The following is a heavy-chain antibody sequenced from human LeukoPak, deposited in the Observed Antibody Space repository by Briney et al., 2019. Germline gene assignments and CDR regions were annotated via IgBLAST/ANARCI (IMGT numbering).Heavy chain of an antibody. D-gene: IGHD6-13*01. CDR1: GFTVSSNY. V-gene: IGHV3-66*01. J-gene: IGHJ6*02. CDR3: ARDRYEQQLAYYYYYGMDV. Sequence: PGGSLRLSCAASGFTVSSNYMSWVRQAPGKGLEWVSVIYSGGSTYYADSVKGRFTISRDNSKNTLYLQMNSLRAEDTAVYYCARDRYEQQLAYYYYYGMDVRGQGTTVTVSS. CDR2: IYSGGST.